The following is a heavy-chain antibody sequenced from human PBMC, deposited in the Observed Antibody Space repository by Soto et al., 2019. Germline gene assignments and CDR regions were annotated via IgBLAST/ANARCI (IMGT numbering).Heavy chain of an antibody. CDR3: ARDLGYSSGWSYFDY. D-gene: IGHD6-19*01. CDR1: GGSISSYY. J-gene: IGHJ4*02. CDR2: IYYSGST. Sequence: PSYTLSLTCTVCGGSISSYYWSLIRKTPGRGLEWIGHIYYSGSTSHNPSLKSRVTILVDMSKKQFSLKLSSVTAADTAVYYCARDLGYSSGWSYFDYWGQGTLVTVSS. V-gene: IGHV4-59*01.